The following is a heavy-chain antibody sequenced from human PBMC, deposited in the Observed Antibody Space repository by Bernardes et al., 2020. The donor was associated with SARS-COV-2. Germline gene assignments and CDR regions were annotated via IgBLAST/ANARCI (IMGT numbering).Heavy chain of an antibody. J-gene: IGHJ4*02. Sequence: GSLRLSCTASGFTFGDYAMSWVRQAPGKGLEWVGFIRSKAYGGTTEYAASVKGRFTISRDDSKSIAYLQMNSLKTEDTAVYYCTRVIWNVLLWFGGVDYWGQGTLVTVSS. V-gene: IGHV3-49*04. D-gene: IGHD3-10*01. CDR2: IRSKAYGGTT. CDR1: GFTFGDYA. CDR3: TRVIWNVLLWFGGVDY.